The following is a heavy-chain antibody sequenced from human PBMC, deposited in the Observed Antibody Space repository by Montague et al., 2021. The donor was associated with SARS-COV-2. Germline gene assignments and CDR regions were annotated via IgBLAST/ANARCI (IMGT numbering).Heavy chain of an antibody. V-gene: IGHV4-4*07. CDR3: ARGLDYYEFWCGYYPAYWYFDL. J-gene: IGHJ2*01. CDR1: GGSISSYY. D-gene: IGHD3-3*01. CDR2: IYTSGST. Sequence: SETLSITCTVSGGSISSYYWSWIRQPAGKGLEWIGRIYTSGSTNYNPSLKSRVTMSVDTSKNQFSLKLSSVTAADTAVYYCARGLDYYEFWCGYYPAYWYFDLWGRGTLVTVSS.